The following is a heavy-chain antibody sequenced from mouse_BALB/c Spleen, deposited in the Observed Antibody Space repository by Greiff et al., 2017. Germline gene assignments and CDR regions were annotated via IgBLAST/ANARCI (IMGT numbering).Heavy chain of an antibody. CDR2: IYPGDGDT. D-gene: IGHD5-5*01. Sequence: VQGVESGAELVRPGSSVKISCKASGYAFSSYWMNWVKQRPGQGLEWIGQIYPGDGDTNYNGKFKGKATLTADKSSSTAYMQLSSLTSEDSAVYFCARDYLLDYWGQGTSVTVSS. CDR1: GYAFSSYW. CDR3: ARDYLLDY. J-gene: IGHJ4*01. V-gene: IGHV1-80*01.